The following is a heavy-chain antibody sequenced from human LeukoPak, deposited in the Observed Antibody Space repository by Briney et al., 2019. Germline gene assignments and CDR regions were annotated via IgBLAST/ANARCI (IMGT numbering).Heavy chain of an antibody. CDR3: AKDLIGSGYEEYYFDY. Sequence: GGALRLSCAASGFTFSDYYMSWMRQAPGKGLEWVSYISSSGSTIYYADSVKGQFTISRDNAKNSLYLQMNSLRAEDTAVYYCAKDLIGSGYEEYYFDYWGQGTLVTVPS. V-gene: IGHV3-11*04. D-gene: IGHD5-12*01. CDR1: GFTFSDYY. CDR2: ISSSGSTI. J-gene: IGHJ4*02.